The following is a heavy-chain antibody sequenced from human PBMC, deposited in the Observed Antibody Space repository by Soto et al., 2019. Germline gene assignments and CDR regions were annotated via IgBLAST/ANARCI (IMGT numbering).Heavy chain of an antibody. D-gene: IGHD3-16*01. CDR2: FYWDVDK. Sequence: QITLKESGPTRVKPTQTLALTYNFSGFSLSTSGVGVGWIRQPPGKAVEWLALFYWDVDKRYSPCLKTRVTITKDTSKNQVVQIMTNMDPVDTATYYCEHRLGGGRDLNTGTSDIWGQGTLVTVSS. V-gene: IGHV2-5*02. J-gene: IGHJ3*02. CDR1: GFSLSTSGVG. CDR3: EHRLGGGRDLNTGTSDI.